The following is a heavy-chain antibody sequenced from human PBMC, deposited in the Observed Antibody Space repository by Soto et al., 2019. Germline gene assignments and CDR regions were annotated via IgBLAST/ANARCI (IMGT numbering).Heavy chain of an antibody. CDR3: DSHGINGSSYRAFDI. Sequence: PSETLSLTCTVSGGSISSSSCHWGWIRQPPGKGLEWIASIKYSGTTFYNPSLKSRVTLSVDTSKNQFALKLSSVTAAETAVYYCDSHGINGSSYRAFDIWGQGTMVTVSS. J-gene: IGHJ3*02. D-gene: IGHD1-26*01. CDR1: GGSISSSSCH. V-gene: IGHV4-39*01. CDR2: IKYSGTT.